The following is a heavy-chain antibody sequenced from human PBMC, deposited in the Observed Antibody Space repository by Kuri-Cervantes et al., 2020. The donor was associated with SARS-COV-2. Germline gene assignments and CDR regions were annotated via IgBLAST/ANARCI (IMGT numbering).Heavy chain of an antibody. Sequence: GGSLRLSCVASGFNFSTSDMHWVSQAPGKGLEWVTFISYDGKNKKCLASGKGRFTISRDNSQNTLHLQMKSLRDEDTAIYYCAKDRAGVHDFWGQGTLVTVSS. V-gene: IGHV3-30*18. CDR3: AKDRAGVHDF. CDR2: ISYDGKNK. CDR1: GFNFSTSD. J-gene: IGHJ4*02. D-gene: IGHD2-21*01.